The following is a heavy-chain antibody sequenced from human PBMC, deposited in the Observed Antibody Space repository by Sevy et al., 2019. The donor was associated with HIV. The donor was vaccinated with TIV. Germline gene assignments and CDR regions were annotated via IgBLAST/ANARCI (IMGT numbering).Heavy chain of an antibody. D-gene: IGHD3-22*01. J-gene: IGHJ4*02. V-gene: IGHV3-23*01. CDR1: GFTFSIYA. CDR3: AKDLYYDTSLFDY. CDR2: ISGSYNST. Sequence: GGSLRLSCAASGFTFSIYAMSWVRQAPGKGLEWVSGISGSYNSTYYADSVKCRFTISRDNSKNTLYLQMNSLRAEDTAVYYCAKDLYYDTSLFDYWGQGTLVTVSS.